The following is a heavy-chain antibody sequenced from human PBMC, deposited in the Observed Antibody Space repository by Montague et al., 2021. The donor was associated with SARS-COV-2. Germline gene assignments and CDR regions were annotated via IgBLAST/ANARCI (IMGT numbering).Heavy chain of an antibody. J-gene: IGHJ5*02. CDR2: ISAYNGNT. Sequence: SVTVSCKASGYTFTSYGISWVRQAPGQGLEWMGWISAYNGNTNYAQKLQGRVTMTTGTSTSTAYMELRSLRSDDTAVYYCATAVAGFSWFDPWGQGTLVTVSS. V-gene: IGHV1-18*01. CDR1: GYTFTSYG. CDR3: ATAVAGFSWFDP. D-gene: IGHD6-19*01.